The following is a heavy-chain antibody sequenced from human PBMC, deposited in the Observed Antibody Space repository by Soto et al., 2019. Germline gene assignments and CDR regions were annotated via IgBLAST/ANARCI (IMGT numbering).Heavy chain of an antibody. CDR1: GYTFTNYG. CDR2: ISASNGNT. CDR3: ARSQSGDYEGCGY. V-gene: IGHV1-18*01. J-gene: IGHJ4*02. D-gene: IGHD4-17*01. Sequence: QVQLVQSGAEVKKPGASVKVSCKASGYTFTNYGINWVRQAPGQGLEWMGWISASNGNTNYAQRVQGRVTMTTDTCTSTAYMELRSLRSDDTAVYYCARSQSGDYEGCGYWGQGTLVTVSS.